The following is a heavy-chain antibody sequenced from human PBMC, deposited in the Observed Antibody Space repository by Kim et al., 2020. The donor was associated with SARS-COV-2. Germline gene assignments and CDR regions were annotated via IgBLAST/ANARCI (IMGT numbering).Heavy chain of an antibody. V-gene: IGHV4-34*01. Sequence: SETLSLTCAVYGGSFSGYYWSWIRQPPGKGLEWIGEINHSGSTNYNPSLKSRVTISVDTSKNQFSLKLSSVTAADTAVYYCARGPGRIVVVVAAIRTNWFDPWGQETLVSVSS. J-gene: IGHJ5*02. CDR3: ARGPGRIVVVVAAIRTNWFDP. CDR1: GGSFSGYY. CDR2: INHSGST. D-gene: IGHD2-15*01.